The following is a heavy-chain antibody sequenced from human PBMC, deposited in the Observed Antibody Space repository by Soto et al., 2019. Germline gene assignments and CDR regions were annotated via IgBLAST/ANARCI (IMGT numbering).Heavy chain of an antibody. CDR2: TIPIFGTA. V-gene: IGHV1-69*01. CDR3: ARGILEVKVRTAIRD. J-gene: IGHJ4*02. CDR1: GGTFSSYA. D-gene: IGHD2-21*02. Sequence: QVRLVQPGAGVKKPGSSGKASCKASGGTFSSYAISWVRQAPGQGLGGMGGTIPIFGTANYAQKFQGRVTITADESTSTAYMELSSLRSEDTAVYYCARGILEVKVRTAIRDWGQGTLVTVSS.